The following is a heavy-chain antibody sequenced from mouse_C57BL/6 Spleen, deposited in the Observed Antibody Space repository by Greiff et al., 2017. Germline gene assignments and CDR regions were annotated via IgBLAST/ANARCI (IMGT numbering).Heavy chain of an antibody. CDR3: ARGARPHAMDY. D-gene: IGHD6-1*01. Sequence: EVKLVESGPGMVKPSQSLSLTCTVTGYSITSGYDWHWIRHFPGNKLEWMGYISYSGSTNYNPSLKSRISITHDTSKNHFFLKLNSVTTEDTATYYCARGARPHAMDYWGQGTSVTVSS. V-gene: IGHV3-1*01. CDR1: GYSITSGYD. J-gene: IGHJ4*01. CDR2: ISYSGST.